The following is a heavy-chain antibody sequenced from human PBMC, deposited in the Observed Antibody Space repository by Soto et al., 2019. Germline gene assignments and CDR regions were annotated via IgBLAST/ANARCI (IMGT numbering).Heavy chain of an antibody. CDR1: GGTFSSYA. J-gene: IGHJ5*02. V-gene: IGHV1-18*01. Sequence: ASVKVSRKASGGTFSSYAITRVRRAPGQGLEWMGWNSAYTETPNYAQQFQGTVTMTIDTSTLTAYLDPKSLTSDDTAVYYCARVIPGVEAWFDPWGQGTVVTVSS. CDR2: NSAYTETP. D-gene: IGHD2-2*01. CDR3: ARVIPGVEAWFDP.